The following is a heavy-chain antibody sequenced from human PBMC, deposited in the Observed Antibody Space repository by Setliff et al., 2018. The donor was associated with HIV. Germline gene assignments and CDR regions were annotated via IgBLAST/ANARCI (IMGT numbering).Heavy chain of an antibody. CDR2: IDWDDNK. Sequence: SGPTLVNPTQTLTLTCTFSGFSLSTSGMCVSWIRQPPGKALEWLARIDWDDNKYYNTSLKTRLTVSKDTSKSQVVLAMTNMDLVDKATYYCAREISSSVTIRFDFWGQGTLGTVSS. J-gene: IGHJ4*01. D-gene: IGHD4-17*01. V-gene: IGHV2-70*11. CDR3: AREISSSVTIRFDF. CDR1: GFSLSTSGMC.